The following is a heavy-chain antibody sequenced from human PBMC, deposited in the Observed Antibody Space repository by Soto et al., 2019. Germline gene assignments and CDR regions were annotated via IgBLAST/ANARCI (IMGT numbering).Heavy chain of an antibody. CDR3: ASNERVVIEGGYYYGMDV. V-gene: IGHV3-7*05. J-gene: IGHJ6*02. CDR2: IKQDGSEK. CDR1: GFTFSSYW. Sequence: EVQLVESGGGLVQPGGSLRLSCAASGFTFSSYWMSWVRQAPGKGLEWVANIKQDGSEKYYVDSVKGRFTISRDNAKNSLYLQMNSLRAEDTAVYYCASNERVVIEGGYYYGMDVWGQGTTVTVSS. D-gene: IGHD2-2*01.